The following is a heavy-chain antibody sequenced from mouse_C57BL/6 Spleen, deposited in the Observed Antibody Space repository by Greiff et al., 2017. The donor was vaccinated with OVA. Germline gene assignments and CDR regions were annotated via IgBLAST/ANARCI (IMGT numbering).Heavy chain of an antibody. Sequence: QVQLKQPGAELVRPGTSVKLSCKASGYTFTSYWMHWVKQRPGQGLEWIGVIDPSDSYTNYNQKFKGKATLTVDTSSSTAYMQLSSLTSEDSAVYYCAREATVVADYWGQGTTLTVSS. J-gene: IGHJ2*01. CDR1: GYTFTSYW. D-gene: IGHD1-1*01. CDR3: AREATVVADY. V-gene: IGHV1-59*01. CDR2: IDPSDSYT.